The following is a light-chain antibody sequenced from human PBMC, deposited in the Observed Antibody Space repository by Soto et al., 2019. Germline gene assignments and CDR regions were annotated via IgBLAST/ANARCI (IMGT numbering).Light chain of an antibody. CDR3: QQLQRTPFT. Sequence: QLTQSPSSLSASVGDRVTITCRASQVVSRYLAWYQQKAGKAPKLLIYGASTLQSGVPSRFSGFGSGTKFTLTISSLQPEDFATYHCQQLQRTPFTFGPGTTVDV. J-gene: IGKJ3*01. CDR2: GAS. CDR1: QVVSRY. V-gene: IGKV1-9*01.